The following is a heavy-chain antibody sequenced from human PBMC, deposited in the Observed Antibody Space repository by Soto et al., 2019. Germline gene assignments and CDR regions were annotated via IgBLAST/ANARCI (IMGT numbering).Heavy chain of an antibody. CDR1: GFTFSTYA. J-gene: IGHJ4*02. Sequence: QVQLVESGGGVVQPGRSLRLSCAASGFTFSTYAMHWVRQAPGKGLEWMAVISYARNNKYYADSVKGRFTISRDNSKNTLYLQMDSLRAEDTAVYYCASYCSSSSCSTSHWGQGTLVTVSS. V-gene: IGHV3-30-3*01. CDR3: ASYCSSSSCSTSH. CDR2: ISYARNNK. D-gene: IGHD2-2*01.